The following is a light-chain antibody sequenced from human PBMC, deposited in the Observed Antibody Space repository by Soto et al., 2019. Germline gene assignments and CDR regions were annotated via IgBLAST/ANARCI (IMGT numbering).Light chain of an antibody. CDR2: LNSDGSH. J-gene: IGLJ2*01. Sequence: QPVLTQSPSASASLGASVKLTCTLSSGHSSYAIAWHQQQPEKGPRYLMKLNSDGSHSKGDGVPDRFSVSSSGAERYLTRANLQSEDEADYYCQTLGTGNLVFGGGTKLTVL. V-gene: IGLV4-69*01. CDR1: SGHSSYA. CDR3: QTLGTGNLV.